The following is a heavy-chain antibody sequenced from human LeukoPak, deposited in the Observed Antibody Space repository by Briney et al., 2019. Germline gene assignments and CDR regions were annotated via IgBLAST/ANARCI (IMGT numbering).Heavy chain of an antibody. CDR1: GFAFSSYA. Sequence: PGRSLRLSCAASGFAFSSYAMHWVRQAPGKELEWVAVISYDGGNKYYADSVKGRFTISRDNSKNTLCLQMNSLRAEDTAVYYCARPNELITMVRGVITNWFDPWGQGTLVTVSS. CDR3: ARPNELITMVRGVITNWFDP. CDR2: ISYDGGNK. D-gene: IGHD3-10*01. J-gene: IGHJ5*02. V-gene: IGHV3-30-3*01.